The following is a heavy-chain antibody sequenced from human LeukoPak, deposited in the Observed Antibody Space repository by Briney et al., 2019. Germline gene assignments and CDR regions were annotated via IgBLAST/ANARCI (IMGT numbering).Heavy chain of an antibody. CDR2: TKGNGGST. CDR3: ARVGSYYDMDV. D-gene: IGHD3-10*01. CDR1: GFTFTDYA. V-gene: IGHV3-23*01. Sequence: PGGSLRLSCAASGFTFTDYAMNWVRQAPGKGLEWVASTKGNGGSTNYTDSVKDRFTISRDNSKNTVYLQMHSLRADDTAVYYCARVGSYYDMDVWGQGTTVTVSS. J-gene: IGHJ6*02.